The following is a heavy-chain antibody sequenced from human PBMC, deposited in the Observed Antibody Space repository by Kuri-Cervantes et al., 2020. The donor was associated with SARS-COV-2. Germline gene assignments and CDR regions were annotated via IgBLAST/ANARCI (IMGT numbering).Heavy chain of an antibody. CDR1: GYTFTGYY. CDR3: ARGFGYSSGWPFHFDY. V-gene: IGHV1-2*02. Sequence: ASVKVSCKASGYTFTGYYMHWVRQAPGQGLEWMGWINPNSGGTNYAQKFQGRVTMTRDTSISTAYMELSRLRSDDTAVYYCARGFGYSSGWPFHFDYWGQGTLVTVSS. J-gene: IGHJ4*02. D-gene: IGHD6-19*01. CDR2: INPNSGGT.